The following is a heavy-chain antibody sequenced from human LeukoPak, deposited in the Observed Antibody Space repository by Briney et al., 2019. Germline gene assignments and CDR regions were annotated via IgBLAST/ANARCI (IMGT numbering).Heavy chain of an antibody. J-gene: IGHJ2*01. V-gene: IGHV4-59*01. CDR3: ARDRYEDWYFDL. CDR1: GGSISSYY. D-gene: IGHD1-14*01. Sequence: SETLSLTCAVSGGSISSYYWSWIRQPPGKGLEWVGYISYSGRTNYNPSLRSRVTISVDPSKNQFSLKPSSVTAADTAVYYCARDRYEDWYFDLWGRGALVTVSS. CDR2: ISYSGRT.